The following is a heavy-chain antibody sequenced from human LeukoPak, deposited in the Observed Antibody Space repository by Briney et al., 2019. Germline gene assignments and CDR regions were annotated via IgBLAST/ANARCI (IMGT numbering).Heavy chain of an antibody. Sequence: SETLSLTCTVSGGSISSYYWSWIRQPPGKGLEWIGNIYYSGSTNYNPSLKSRVTISADTPQNQFSLKLSSVTAADTAVYYCASRKLGNDYWGQGTLVTVSS. V-gene: IGHV4-59*01. D-gene: IGHD7-27*01. CDR1: GGSISSYY. J-gene: IGHJ4*02. CDR3: ASRKLGNDY. CDR2: IYYSGST.